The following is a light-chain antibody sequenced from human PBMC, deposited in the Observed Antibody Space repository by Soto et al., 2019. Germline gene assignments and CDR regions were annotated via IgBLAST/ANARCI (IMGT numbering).Light chain of an antibody. J-gene: IGLJ3*02. V-gene: IGLV2-8*01. CDR1: SSDVGGYNY. CDR3: SSYVGSNNWV. CDR2: EVS. Sequence: QSVLTQPASVSGSPGQSITISCTGTSSDVGGYNYVSWYQQHPGKAPKLMIYEVSKRPSGVPDRFSGSKSGNTASLTVSGLQAEDEADYYCSSYVGSNNWVFGGGTKVTVL.